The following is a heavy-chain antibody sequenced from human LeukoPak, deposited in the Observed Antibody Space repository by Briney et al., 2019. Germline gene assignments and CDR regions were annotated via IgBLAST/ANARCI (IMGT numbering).Heavy chain of an antibody. CDR3: ERRLRRSSPEYYYGMGV. CDR1: GGSISSYY. J-gene: IGHJ6*01. V-gene: IGHV4-59*01. D-gene: IGHD6-6*01. CDR2: IYYSGST. Sequence: SETLSLTCTVSGGSISSYYWSWIRQPPGKGLEWIGYIYYSGSTNYNPSLKSRVTISVDTSKNQFSLKLSPVTAADTAVYYCERRLRRSSPEYYYGMGVWGQGTTVTVSS.